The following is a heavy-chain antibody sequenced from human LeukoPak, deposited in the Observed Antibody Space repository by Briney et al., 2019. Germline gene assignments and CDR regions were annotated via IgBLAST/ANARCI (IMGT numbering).Heavy chain of an antibody. CDR2: ISADAVDT. CDR1: GFTFSSYA. Sequence: GGSLRLSCAASGFTFSSYAMSWVRQAPGKGLEWVSAISADAVDTFYAPSVKGRFTISRDNSKNTMYLQINSLRAEDTAIYYCAKDVWWSVSWGQGTLVTVSS. V-gene: IGHV3-23*01. CDR3: AKDVWWSVS. D-gene: IGHD2-8*02. J-gene: IGHJ5*02.